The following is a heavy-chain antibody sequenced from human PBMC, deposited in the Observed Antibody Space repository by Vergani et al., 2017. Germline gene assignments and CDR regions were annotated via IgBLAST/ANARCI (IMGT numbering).Heavy chain of an antibody. CDR1: GGSFSGYY. Sequence: QVQLQQWGAGLLKPSETLSLTCAVYGGSFSGYYWSWIRQPPGKGLEWIGEINHSGSTNYNPSLKSRVTISVDTSKNQFSLKLSSVTAADTAVYYCARGTAYCSSTSCYAGNYYYGMDVWGQGTTVTVSS. D-gene: IGHD2-2*01. CDR2: INHSGST. J-gene: IGHJ6*02. V-gene: IGHV4-34*01. CDR3: ARGTAYCSSTSCYAGNYYYGMDV.